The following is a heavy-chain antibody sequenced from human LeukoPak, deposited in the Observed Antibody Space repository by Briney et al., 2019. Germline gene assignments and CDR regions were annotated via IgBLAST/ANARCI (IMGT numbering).Heavy chain of an antibody. Sequence: ASVKVSCKASGYTFTSYGISWVRQAPRQGLEWMGWLSAYNGNTNYAQKLQGRVTMTTDTSTSTAYMELRSLRSDDTAVYYCARDRTYYYDSSGYHFDYWGQGTLVTVSS. D-gene: IGHD3-22*01. V-gene: IGHV1-18*01. CDR3: ARDRTYYYDSSGYHFDY. J-gene: IGHJ4*02. CDR2: LSAYNGNT. CDR1: GYTFTSYG.